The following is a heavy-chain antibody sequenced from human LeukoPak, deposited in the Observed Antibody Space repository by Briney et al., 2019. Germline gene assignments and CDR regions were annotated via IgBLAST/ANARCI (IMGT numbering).Heavy chain of an antibody. CDR1: GYTFTSYD. Sequence: ASVKVSCKASGYTFTSYDINWVRQATGQGLEWMGWMNPNSGNTGYAQKFQGRVTMTRNTSISTAYMELSGLRSEDTAVYYCARWSEWMDQLGRRGFDYWGQGTLVTVSS. D-gene: IGHD2-2*01. CDR3: ARWSEWMDQLGRRGFDY. J-gene: IGHJ4*02. CDR2: MNPNSGNT. V-gene: IGHV1-8*01.